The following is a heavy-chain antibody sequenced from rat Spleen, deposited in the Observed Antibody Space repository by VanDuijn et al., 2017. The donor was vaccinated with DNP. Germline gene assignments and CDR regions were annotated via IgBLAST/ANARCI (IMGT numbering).Heavy chain of an antibody. D-gene: IGHD1-1*01. Sequence: EVQLVESGGGLVQPGRSLKLSCAASGFTFSDYNMAWVRQAPKKGLEWVATIIYDVSRTYYRDSVKGRFTISRDNAKSTLYLQMDSLQSEDTATYYCAREGQWDYLDYWCQGVTVTVAS. CDR2: IIYDVSRT. V-gene: IGHV5-7*01. CDR1: GFTFSDYN. CDR3: AREGQWDYLDY. J-gene: IGHJ2*01.